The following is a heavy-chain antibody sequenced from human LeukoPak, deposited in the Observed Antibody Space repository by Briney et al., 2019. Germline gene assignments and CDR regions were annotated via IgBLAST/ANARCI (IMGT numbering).Heavy chain of an antibody. CDR2: IYYSGST. V-gene: IGHV4-59*08. Sequence: SETLSLTCTVSGGSISSYYWSWIRQPPGKGLEWIGYIYYSGSTNYNPSLKSRVTISVDTSKNQFSLKLSSVTAADTAVYYCARTGRGMSFDYWGQGTLVTVSS. D-gene: IGHD1-26*01. CDR3: ARTGRGMSFDY. CDR1: GGSISSYY. J-gene: IGHJ4*02.